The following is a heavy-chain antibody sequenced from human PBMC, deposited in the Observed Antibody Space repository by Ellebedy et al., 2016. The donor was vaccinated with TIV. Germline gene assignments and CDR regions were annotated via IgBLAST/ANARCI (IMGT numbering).Heavy chain of an antibody. V-gene: IGHV3-7*01. CDR2: IYQDGSDQ. D-gene: IGHD4-17*01. CDR1: GFSFRSYW. Sequence: PGGSLRLSCAASGFSFRSYWMSWVRQAPGKGLKWVANIYQDGSDQYYVDSVKGRFTIPRDNANKSLFLQMNSLRVEDTAVYYCARRGSYGDYAVQVNSWFDTWGQGTLVTVSS. J-gene: IGHJ5*02. CDR3: ARRGSYGDYAVQVNSWFDT.